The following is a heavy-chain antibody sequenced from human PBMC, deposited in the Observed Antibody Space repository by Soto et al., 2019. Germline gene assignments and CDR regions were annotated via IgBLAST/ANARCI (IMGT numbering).Heavy chain of an antibody. Sequence: SGPTLVNPTQTLTLTCTFSGFSLSTDAVGVGVGWIRQPPGKALEWLAVIYWDDDKQYSTSLKSRLTISKDTSKSQVVLTMTNMDPVDTATYYCARLYYGSGSLLDYWGQGTLVTVSS. CDR3: ARLYYGSGSLLDY. CDR1: GFSLSTDAVGVG. J-gene: IGHJ4*02. V-gene: IGHV2-5*02. CDR2: IYWDDDK. D-gene: IGHD3-10*01.